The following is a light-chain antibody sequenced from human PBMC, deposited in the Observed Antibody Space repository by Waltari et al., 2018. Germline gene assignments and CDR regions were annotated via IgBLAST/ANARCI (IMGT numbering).Light chain of an antibody. J-gene: IGKJ4*01. Sequence: CRASQVVSNNFLNWYQQNPGQAPRLLIYGASSRATGIPDRFSGSGSGTDFTLTISRLEPEDFAVYYCQQYDSIVLTFGGGTKVEI. V-gene: IGKV3-20*01. CDR1: QVVSNNF. CDR2: GAS. CDR3: QQYDSIVLT.